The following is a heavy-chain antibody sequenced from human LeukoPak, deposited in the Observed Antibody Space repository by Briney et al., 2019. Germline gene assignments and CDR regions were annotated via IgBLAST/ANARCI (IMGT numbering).Heavy chain of an antibody. CDR1: GGSMSSSGYY. D-gene: IGHD6-13*01. CDR2: INHSGST. J-gene: IGHJ4*02. Sequence: PSETLSLTCTVSGGSMSSSGYYWGWIRQPPGKGLEWIGEINHSGSTNYNPSLKSRVTISVDTSKNQFSLKLSSVTAADTAVYYCARVVFVGYSSSGRGVLFDYWGQGTLVTVSS. CDR3: ARVVFVGYSSSGRGVLFDY. V-gene: IGHV4-39*07.